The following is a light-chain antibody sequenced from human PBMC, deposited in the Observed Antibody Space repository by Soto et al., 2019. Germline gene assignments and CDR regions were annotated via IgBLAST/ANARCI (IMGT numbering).Light chain of an antibody. CDR2: DVS. J-gene: IGLJ3*02. V-gene: IGLV2-14*01. Sequence: QSALTQPASVSGSPGQSITISCTGTSNDVGGYNYVSWYQQHPGKAPKLMIYDVSNRPSGVSNRFSGSKSGNTASLTISGLQAEDEADYYCSSYTSSSTWVFGGGTKLTV. CDR3: SSYTSSSTWV. CDR1: SNDVGGYNY.